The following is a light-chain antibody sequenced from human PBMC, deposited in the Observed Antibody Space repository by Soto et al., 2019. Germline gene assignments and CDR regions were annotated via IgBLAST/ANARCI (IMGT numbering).Light chain of an antibody. Sequence: EIGMTQSPSTLSVSPGERATFSCRASQSVSSNLAWYQQKPGQAPRLLIYDASNRATGIPARFSGSGSGTDFTLTISSLEPEDFAVYYCQQYGSSGTFGQGTKVDIK. CDR2: DAS. V-gene: IGKV3D-15*01. J-gene: IGKJ1*01. CDR1: QSVSSN. CDR3: QQYGSSGT.